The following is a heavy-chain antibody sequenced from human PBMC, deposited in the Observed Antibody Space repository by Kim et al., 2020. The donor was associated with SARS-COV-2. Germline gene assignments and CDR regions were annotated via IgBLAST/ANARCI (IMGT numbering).Heavy chain of an antibody. D-gene: IGHD3-22*01. V-gene: IGHV3-66*01. CDR3: ARERSDSIKTLYYFDY. Sequence: SGKAKSTITHDNSKNTVWLQMNSLKAEDTAVYYCARERSDSIKTLYYFDYWGQGTLVTVSS. J-gene: IGHJ4*02.